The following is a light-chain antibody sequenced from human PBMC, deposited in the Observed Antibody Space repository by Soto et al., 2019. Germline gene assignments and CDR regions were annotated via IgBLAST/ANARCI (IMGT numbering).Light chain of an antibody. CDR1: QSVSSSY. J-gene: IGKJ2*01. CDR2: GAS. CDR3: QQYAGSPPYT. Sequence: EIVLTQSPGTLSLSPGERATLSCRASQSVSSSYLAWYQQKPGQAPRLLIYGASNRATGIPDRFSGSGSGTDFTLTISRLEPADFAVYYCQQYAGSPPYTFGQGTKLEIK. V-gene: IGKV3-20*01.